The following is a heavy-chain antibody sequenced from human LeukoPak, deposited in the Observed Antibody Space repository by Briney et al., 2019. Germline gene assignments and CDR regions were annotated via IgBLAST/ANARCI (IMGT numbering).Heavy chain of an antibody. CDR2: IYYSGST. J-gene: IGHJ6*04. CDR1: GGSISNYY. CDR3: ARDFRDMDV. Sequence: SETLSLTCTVSGGSISNYYWSWIRQPPGKGLEWIGYIYYSGSTDYNPSLRSRVTISVDTSQNQFSLLLTSVTAADTTVYYCARDFRDMDVWGKGTTVTVSS. V-gene: IGHV4-59*01.